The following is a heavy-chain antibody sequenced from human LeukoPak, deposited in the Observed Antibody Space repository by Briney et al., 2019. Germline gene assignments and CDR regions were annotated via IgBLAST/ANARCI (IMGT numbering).Heavy chain of an antibody. Sequence: SETLSLTCTVSGGSISSYYWSWIRQPPGKGLEWIGYIYYSGSTNYNPSLKSQVTISVDTSQNQFSLKLSSVTAADTAVYYCARVAAAGPLYGMDVWGQGTTVTVSS. CDR1: GGSISSYY. CDR3: ARVAAAGPLYGMDV. V-gene: IGHV4-59*01. J-gene: IGHJ6*02. D-gene: IGHD6-13*01. CDR2: IYYSGST.